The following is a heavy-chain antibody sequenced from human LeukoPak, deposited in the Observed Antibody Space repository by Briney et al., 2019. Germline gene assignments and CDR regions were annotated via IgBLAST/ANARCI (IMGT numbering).Heavy chain of an antibody. CDR2: INHSGNA. D-gene: IGHD4-17*01. J-gene: IGHJ4*02. V-gene: IGHV4-34*01. Sequence: SETLSLTCAVSGGSFSGYYWTWIRQPPGKGLEWVGEINHSGNANYNPSLKSRVTISLDMSENHFSLKLTSVTAADTAVYYCARGQGTVTTHWGQGTLVTVSS. CDR3: ARGQGTVTTH. CDR1: GGSFSGYY.